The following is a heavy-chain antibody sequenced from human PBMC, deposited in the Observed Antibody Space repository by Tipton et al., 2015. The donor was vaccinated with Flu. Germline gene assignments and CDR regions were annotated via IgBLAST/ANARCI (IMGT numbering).Heavy chain of an antibody. J-gene: IGHJ4*02. Sequence: TLSLTCTVSRGFISGFFWSWIRQPPGKGLEWIGYIHSTGGTNQNPSLKSRVTISLDTSKNQFSLHLSSVTAADTAVYYCARVSPRRVTSIVVVMLPEGYFDFWGQGISVIVSP. V-gene: IGHV4-59*12. CDR2: IHSTGGT. CDR1: RGFISGFF. CDR3: ARVSPRRVTSIVVVMLPEGYFDF. D-gene: IGHD3-22*01.